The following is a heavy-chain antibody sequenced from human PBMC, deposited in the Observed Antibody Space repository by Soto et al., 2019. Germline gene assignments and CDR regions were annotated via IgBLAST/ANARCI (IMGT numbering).Heavy chain of an antibody. CDR2: ITCNSGNI. D-gene: IGHD2-15*01. V-gene: IGHV3-9*01. Sequence: GGSLRRSCTASGFTFDDYAMHCVRQAPWRGLEWFSGITCNSGNIAYADSVKGRFTIARDDDNKSLYLQMNSLRPEDTALYYCVKDSYADFHRVLSTAEYFFADWGHGTLVTVSS. J-gene: IGHJ4*01. CDR1: GFTFDDYA. CDR3: VKDSYADFHRVLSTAEYFFAD.